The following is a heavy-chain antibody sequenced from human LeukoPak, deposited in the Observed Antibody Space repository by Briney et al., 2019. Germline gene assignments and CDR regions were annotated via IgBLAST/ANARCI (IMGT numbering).Heavy chain of an antibody. D-gene: IGHD5-24*01. CDR2: IGIDSGNT. CDR1: GFTFSDYS. J-gene: IGHJ4*02. CDR3: ARDYKYAFDN. Sequence: GGSLRLSCAASGFTFSDYSMNRVRQAPGKGLEWISYIGIDSGNTNYADSVKGRFTISGDKAKNSLYLQMNSLRVEDTAVYYCARDYKYAFDNWGQGTLVTVSS. V-gene: IGHV3-48*01.